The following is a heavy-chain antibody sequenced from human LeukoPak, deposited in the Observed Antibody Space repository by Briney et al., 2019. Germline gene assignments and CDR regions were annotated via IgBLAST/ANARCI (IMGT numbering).Heavy chain of an antibody. CDR1: GFSLNEYG. J-gene: IGHJ4*02. CDR2: VSYDGGHK. Sequence: GGSLRLSCVGSGFSLNEYGIHWVRQAPGKGLEWVAVVSYDGGHKYYADSVKGRFTISRDTSSDTVSLQMNSLRVEDTAVYYCARDRINMMILGHDSGLDFWGQGTLVTVS. D-gene: IGHD7-27*01. CDR3: ARDRINMMILGHDSGLDF. V-gene: IGHV3-30*03.